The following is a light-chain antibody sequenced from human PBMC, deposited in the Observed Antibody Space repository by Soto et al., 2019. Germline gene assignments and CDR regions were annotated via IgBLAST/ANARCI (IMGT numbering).Light chain of an antibody. CDR2: RNN. J-gene: IGLJ2*01. V-gene: IGLV1-47*01. CDR1: SSNIGSNY. CDR3: AAWDDSLSGPV. Sequence: QLVLTQPPSASGTPVQRVTISCSGSSSNIGSNYVYWYQQLPGTAPKLLIYRNNQRPSGVPDRFSGSKSGTSASLAISGLRSEDEADYYCAAWDDSLSGPVFGGGTKLTVL.